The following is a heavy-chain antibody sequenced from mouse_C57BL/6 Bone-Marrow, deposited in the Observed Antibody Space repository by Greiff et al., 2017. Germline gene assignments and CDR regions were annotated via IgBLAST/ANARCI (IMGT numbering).Heavy chain of an antibody. D-gene: IGHD2-3*01. V-gene: IGHV5-6*02. CDR3: ARHGDGYPFAD. CDR1: GFTFSSYG. J-gene: IGHJ3*01. Sequence: EVMLVESGGDLVKPGGSLKLSCAASGFTFSSYGMSWVRQTPDKRLEWVATISSGGSYTYYPDSVKGRFTISRDNAKNTLYLQMSSLKSEDTAMYYCARHGDGYPFADWGQGTLVTVSA. CDR2: ISSGGSYT.